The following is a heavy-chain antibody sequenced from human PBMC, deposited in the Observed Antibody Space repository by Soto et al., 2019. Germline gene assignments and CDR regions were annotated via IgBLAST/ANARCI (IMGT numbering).Heavy chain of an antibody. CDR3: PRSCGDGYNSDYYYYGMDG. Sequence: QVQLVQSGAEVKKPGYSVKVSCKASGGTFSSYAISWVRQATGQGLELMGGIIPIFGTANYAQKFQGRVTITADESTSTAYMELSSLRSEEPAVYYCPRSCGDGYNSDYYYYGMDGWGQGTTVTVSS. J-gene: IGHJ6*02. CDR1: GGTFSSYA. CDR2: IIPIFGTA. V-gene: IGHV1-69*01. D-gene: IGHD5-12*01.